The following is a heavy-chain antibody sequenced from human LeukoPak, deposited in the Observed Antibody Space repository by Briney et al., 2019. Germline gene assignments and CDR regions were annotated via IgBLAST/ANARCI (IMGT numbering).Heavy chain of an antibody. V-gene: IGHV1-69*05. Sequence: SVKVSCKASGGTFSSYAISWVRQAPGQGLEWMGRIIPIFGTANYAQKFQGRVTITTDEPTSTAYMELSSLRSEDTAVYYCARGVAGTEGWFDPWGQGTLVTVSS. CDR2: IIPIFGTA. J-gene: IGHJ5*02. D-gene: IGHD6-19*01. CDR3: ARGVAGTEGWFDP. CDR1: GGTFSSYA.